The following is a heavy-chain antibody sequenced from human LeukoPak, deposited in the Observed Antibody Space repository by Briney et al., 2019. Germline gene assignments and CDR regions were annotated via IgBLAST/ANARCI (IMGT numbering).Heavy chain of an antibody. CDR2: ISGSGGST. V-gene: IGHV3-23*01. CDR3: AKAVAEYKGYFDY. Sequence: PGGSLRLSCAASGFTFSNYAMSWVRQAPGKGLEWVSTISGSGGSTYYADSVKGRFTISRDNSKNTLYLQMNSLRAEDTAVYYCAKAVAEYKGYFDYWGQGTLVTVSS. J-gene: IGHJ4*02. CDR1: GFTFSNYA. D-gene: IGHD1-1*01.